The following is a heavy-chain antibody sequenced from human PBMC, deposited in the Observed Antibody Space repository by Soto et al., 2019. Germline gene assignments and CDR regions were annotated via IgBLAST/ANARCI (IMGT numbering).Heavy chain of an antibody. CDR3: ARNYYGSGSYYSSFDY. J-gene: IGHJ4*02. CDR2: KYYNSTWYT. CDR1: GDSVSSNTAA. D-gene: IGHD3-10*01. V-gene: IGHV6-1*01. Sequence: QVQLQPSGPGLVKLSQTLSLTCAISGDSVSSNTAAWNWIRQSPSRGLEWLGRKYYNSTWYTDYAVSVKSRMTINADTSKNHFSLNLNSVTPEDTALYYCARNYYGSGSYYSSFDYWGQGTLVTVTS.